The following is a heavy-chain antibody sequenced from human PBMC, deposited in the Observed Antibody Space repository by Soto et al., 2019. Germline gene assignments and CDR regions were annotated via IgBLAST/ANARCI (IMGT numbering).Heavy chain of an antibody. D-gene: IGHD1-26*01. J-gene: IGHJ4*02. CDR2: IGGSGGST. CDR1: GFTFSSYA. CDR3: AKDRDSGSYYFDY. Sequence: EVQLLESGGGLVQPGGSLRLSCAASGFTFSSYAMSWVRQAPGKGLEWVSAIGGSGGSTYYADSVKGRFTSSRDNSKNTLYVQMNSLRAEDTAIYYCAKDRDSGSYYFDYGGQGNPVTVSS. V-gene: IGHV3-23*01.